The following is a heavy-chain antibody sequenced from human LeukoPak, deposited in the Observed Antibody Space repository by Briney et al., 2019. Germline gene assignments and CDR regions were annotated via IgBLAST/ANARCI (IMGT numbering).Heavy chain of an antibody. J-gene: IGHJ4*02. D-gene: IGHD3-22*01. V-gene: IGHV4-59*01. CDR1: GDSISNYY. Sequence: SETLSLTCTVSGDSISNYYCSWIRQPPGKGLEWIGYIYYSGSTNYNPSLKSRVTISVDTSKNQFSLKLSSVTAADTAVYYCARSYYYDSSGYPDYWGQGTLVTVSS. CDR2: IYYSGST. CDR3: ARSYYYDSSGYPDY.